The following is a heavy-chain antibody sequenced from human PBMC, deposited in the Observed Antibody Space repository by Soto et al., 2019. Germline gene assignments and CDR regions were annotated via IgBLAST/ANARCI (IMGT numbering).Heavy chain of an antibody. J-gene: IGHJ4*02. CDR3: SILAVADTVGGN. V-gene: IGHV3-23*01. CDR2: ISGSGERT. D-gene: IGHD6-19*01. CDR1: GFTFSNYG. Sequence: EVQLLESGGGLVQPGGSLRLSCAASGFTFSNYGMSWVRQAPGKGLEWVSSISGSGERTYYADSVKGRFTISRDKSKNKLYLQMTGLRAEDTAVYYCSILAVADTVGGNWGQGTLVTVTS.